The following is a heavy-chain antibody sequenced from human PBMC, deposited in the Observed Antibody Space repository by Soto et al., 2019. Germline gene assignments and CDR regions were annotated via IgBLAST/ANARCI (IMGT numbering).Heavy chain of an antibody. CDR1: GGSISSGGYY. CDR2: IYYSGST. CDR3: ARVNYDFWSGYYTEGIVDY. D-gene: IGHD3-3*01. J-gene: IGHJ4*02. V-gene: IGHV4-31*03. Sequence: SETLSLTCTVSGGSISSGGYYWSWIRQHPGKGLEWIGYIYYSGSTYYNPSLKSRVTISVDRSKNQFSLKLSSVTAADTAVYYCARVNYDFWSGYYTEGIVDYWGQGTLVTVSS.